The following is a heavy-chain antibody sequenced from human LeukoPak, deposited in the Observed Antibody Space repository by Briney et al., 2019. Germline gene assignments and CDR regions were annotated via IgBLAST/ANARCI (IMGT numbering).Heavy chain of an antibody. Sequence: KPGGSLRLSCAASGFTFSSYSMNWVRQAPGKGLEWVSSISSSSSYIYYADSVKGRFTISRDNAKNSLYLQMNSLRAEDTAVYYRARDGHYYGSSGYYDWGQGTLVTVSS. J-gene: IGHJ4*02. D-gene: IGHD3-22*01. CDR3: ARDGHYYGSSGYYD. CDR2: ISSSSSYI. CDR1: GFTFSSYS. V-gene: IGHV3-21*04.